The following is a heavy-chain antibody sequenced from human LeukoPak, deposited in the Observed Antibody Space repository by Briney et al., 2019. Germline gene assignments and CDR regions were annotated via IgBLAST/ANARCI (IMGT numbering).Heavy chain of an antibody. V-gene: IGHV3-53*01. J-gene: IGHJ4*02. Sequence: SGGSLRLSCAVSGFIVSSYYMTWVRQAPGEGLEWVSLIYSGGSTYYADSVKGRFTISRDNSKNTLYLQMNGLRAEDTAVYYCARRALYFDYWGQGTLVTVSS. CDR2: IYSGGST. CDR1: GFIVSSYY. CDR3: ARRALYFDY.